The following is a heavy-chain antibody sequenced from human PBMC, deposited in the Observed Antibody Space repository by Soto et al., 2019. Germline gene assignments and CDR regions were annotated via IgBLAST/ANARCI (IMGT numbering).Heavy chain of an antibody. Sequence: SETLSLTCTVSGGSISSYYWSCIRQPPGKGLEWIGEINHSGSTNYNPSLKSRVTISVDTSKNQFSLKLSSVTAEDTAVYYCARGKNDYWGQGTLVTVSS. J-gene: IGHJ4*02. CDR3: ARGKNDY. V-gene: IGHV4-34*01. CDR2: INHSGST. CDR1: GGSISSYY.